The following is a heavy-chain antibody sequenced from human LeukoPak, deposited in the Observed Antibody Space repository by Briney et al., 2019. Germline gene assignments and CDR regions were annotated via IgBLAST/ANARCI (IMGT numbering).Heavy chain of an antibody. CDR3: AGNGPPYYDILTGYYPLGLFDY. Sequence: SETLSLTCTVSGGSISSYYWSWIRQPPGKGLEWIGYIYYSGSTNYNPSLKSRVTISVDTSKNQFSLKLSSVTAADTAVYYCAGNGPPYYDILTGYYPLGLFDYWGQGPLVTVSS. V-gene: IGHV4-59*01. CDR2: IYYSGST. CDR1: GGSISSYY. J-gene: IGHJ4*02. D-gene: IGHD3-9*01.